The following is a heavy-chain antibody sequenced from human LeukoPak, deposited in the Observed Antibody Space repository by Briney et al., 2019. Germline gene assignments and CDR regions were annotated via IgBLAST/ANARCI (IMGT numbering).Heavy chain of an antibody. CDR1: GFRFSDYG. V-gene: IGHV3-30*02. D-gene: IGHD1-1*01. J-gene: IGHJ4*02. CDR2: MQYDGIDR. Sequence: GGSLRLSCAASGFRFSDYGMHWVRQSAGKGLEWVAFMQYDGIDRFYGDSVKGRFIISRDNSKNTMYLQMNSLRPEDTAVYYCAKEKQLEPFDYWGQGTLVTVSS. CDR3: AKEKQLEPFDY.